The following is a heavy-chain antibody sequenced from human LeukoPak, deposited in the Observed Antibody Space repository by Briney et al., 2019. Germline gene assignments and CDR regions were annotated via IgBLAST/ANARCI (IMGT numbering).Heavy chain of an antibody. J-gene: IGHJ4*02. CDR3: ARDRPNYYDSSGYFDY. Sequence: GGSLRLSCAASGFTFSSYWMSWVRQAPGKGLEWVANIKQDGSEKYYADSVKGRFTISRDNSKNTLYLQMNSLRAEDTAVYYCARDRPNYYDSSGYFDYWGQGTLVTVSS. D-gene: IGHD3-22*01. CDR2: IKQDGSEK. V-gene: IGHV3-7*01. CDR1: GFTFSSYW.